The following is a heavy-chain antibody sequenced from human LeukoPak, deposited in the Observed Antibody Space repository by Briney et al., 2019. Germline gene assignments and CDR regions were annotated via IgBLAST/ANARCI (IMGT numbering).Heavy chain of an antibody. V-gene: IGHV4-4*07. CDR3: AREKYYYGSGSYYRAPPIDY. J-gene: IGHJ4*02. Sequence: SETLSLTCTVSGVSMSSYFWSWIRQPAGKGLEWIGRIYTSGSTNYNPSLKSRVTISVDTSKNQFSLKLSSVTAADTAVYYCAREKYYYGSGSYYRAPPIDYWGQGTLVTVSS. CDR2: IYTSGST. CDR1: GVSMSSYF. D-gene: IGHD3-10*01.